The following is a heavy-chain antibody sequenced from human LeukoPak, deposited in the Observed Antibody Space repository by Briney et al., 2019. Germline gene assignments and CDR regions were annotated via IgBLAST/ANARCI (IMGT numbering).Heavy chain of an antibody. CDR1: GFTFSNYR. CDR2: INQDGSGK. D-gene: IGHD4-17*01. Sequence: GGSLRLSCAASGFTFSNYRMSWVRQAPGKGLEWVASINQDGSGKDFVDSVMGRFNISRDNAKNSLFLQMNSLRDEDTAFYYCARGDGPTVTADYFQNWGQGTLVTVS. CDR3: ARGDGPTVTADYFQN. J-gene: IGHJ1*01. V-gene: IGHV3-7*03.